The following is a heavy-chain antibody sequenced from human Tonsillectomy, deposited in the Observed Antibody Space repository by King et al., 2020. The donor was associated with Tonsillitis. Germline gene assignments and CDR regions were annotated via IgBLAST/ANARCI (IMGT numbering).Heavy chain of an antibody. Sequence: VQLVESGAEVKNPGASMKVSCKASGYPFTSYYMQWVRQATGQGLEWMGTINPSGGATTYAQKFQGRVTMNRDTSTSTVYMYLSSLRSEDTAVYYCASISSGYYQGDAFDIWGQGTTVTVSS. CDR3: ASISSGYYQGDAFDI. CDR2: INPSGGAT. J-gene: IGHJ3*02. V-gene: IGHV1-46*03. D-gene: IGHD3-22*01. CDR1: GYPFTSYY.